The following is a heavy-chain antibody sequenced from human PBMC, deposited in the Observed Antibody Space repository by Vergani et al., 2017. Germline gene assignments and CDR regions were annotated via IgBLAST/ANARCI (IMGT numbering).Heavy chain of an antibody. Sequence: EVQLLESGGNLIQPGGSLRLSCGASGFTFSSYAMTWVRLAPGKGLQWVANIKQDGSEKYYVDSVKGRFTISRDNAKNSLYLQMNSLRAEDTAVYYCARDLADIVVVPAARVWYYYYYMDVWGKGTTVTVSS. V-gene: IGHV3-7*01. D-gene: IGHD2-2*01. CDR2: IKQDGSEK. J-gene: IGHJ6*03. CDR1: GFTFSSYA. CDR3: ARDLADIVVVPAARVWYYYYYMDV.